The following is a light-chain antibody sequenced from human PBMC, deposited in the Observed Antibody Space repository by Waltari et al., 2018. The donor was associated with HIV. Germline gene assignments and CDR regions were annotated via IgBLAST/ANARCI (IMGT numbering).Light chain of an antibody. CDR1: ALTKGS. V-gene: IGLV3-10*01. Sequence: SFELTQPPSVSVSPGQTATIACSGNALTKGSPYWYRQRSGQAPELVLYEDTKRPSVIPDRFHGSRSGTTATLIINGAQAEDEGDYYCYSTDSSDSHRGVFGTGTAVYVL. J-gene: IGLJ1*01. CDR3: YSTDSSDSHRGV. CDR2: EDT.